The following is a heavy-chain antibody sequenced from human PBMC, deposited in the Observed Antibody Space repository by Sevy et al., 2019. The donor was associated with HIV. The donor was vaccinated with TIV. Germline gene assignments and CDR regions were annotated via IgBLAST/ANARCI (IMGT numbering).Heavy chain of an antibody. J-gene: IGHJ6*02. CDR2: ISSSGSTI. V-gene: IGHV3-48*03. D-gene: IGHD3-3*01. Sequence: GSLRLSCAASGFTFSSYEMNWVRQAPGKGLEWVSYISSSGSTIYYADSVKGRFTISRDNAKNSLYLQMNSLRAEDTAVYYCARASSYYDFWSGYQLNYYYYGMDVWGQGTTVTVSS. CDR1: GFTFSSYE. CDR3: ARASSYYDFWSGYQLNYYYYGMDV.